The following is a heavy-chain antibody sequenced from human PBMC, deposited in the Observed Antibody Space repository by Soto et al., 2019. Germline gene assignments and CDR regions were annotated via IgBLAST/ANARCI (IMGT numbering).Heavy chain of an antibody. V-gene: IGHV1-18*01. J-gene: IGHJ3*02. D-gene: IGHD3-16*01. CDR2: ISAYNGNT. Sequence: ASVKVSCKASGYTFTSYGISWVRQAPGQGLEWMGWISAYNGNTNYAQKLQGRVTMTTDTSTSTAYMELRSLRSDDTAVYYCARDRKVGDQTNDAFDIWGQGTMVTVSS. CDR1: GYTFTSYG. CDR3: ARDRKVGDQTNDAFDI.